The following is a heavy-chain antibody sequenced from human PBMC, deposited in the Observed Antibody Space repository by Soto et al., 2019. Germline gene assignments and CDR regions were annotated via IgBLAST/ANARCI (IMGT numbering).Heavy chain of an antibody. CDR1: GPTFRSFD. CDR3: AKSTVTNLSRAVFDY. J-gene: IGHJ4*02. D-gene: IGHD4-17*01. CDR2: ISGSGGNT. V-gene: IGHV3-23*01. Sequence: EVQLLESGGGLVQPGGSLRLSCAASGPTFRSFDMSWVRQAPGKGLEWVSTISGSGGNTYYADSVKGRFTISRDNSKNTLYLQMNYLRAEDTAVYYCAKSTVTNLSRAVFDYWGQGTLVTVSS.